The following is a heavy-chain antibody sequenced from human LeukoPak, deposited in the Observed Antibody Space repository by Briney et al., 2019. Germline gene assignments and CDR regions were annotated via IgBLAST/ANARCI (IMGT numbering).Heavy chain of an antibody. J-gene: IGHJ4*02. V-gene: IGHV3-11*01. CDR1: GFTFSDYN. CDR3: ARHRGWSQRYFDY. Sequence: GGSLRLSCAASGFTFSDYNMRWIRQAPGKGLEWVSSISRSGSTKYYADSVKGRFTISRDNAKNSLFLQMNSLRAEDTAVYYCARHRGWSQRYFDYWGQGTLVTVSS. D-gene: IGHD6-19*01. CDR2: ISRSGSTK.